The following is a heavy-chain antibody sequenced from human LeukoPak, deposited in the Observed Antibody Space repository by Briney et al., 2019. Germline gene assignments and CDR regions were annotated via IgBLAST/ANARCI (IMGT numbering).Heavy chain of an antibody. CDR1: GGSISSHY. CDR2: ISYSGST. D-gene: IGHD4-17*01. J-gene: IGHJ3*02. V-gene: IGHV4-59*11. CDR3: ARDPTTVTKGFDI. Sequence: PETLSVTCTVSGGSISSHYWTWIRQSPGKGLEWIGYISYSGSTNYNPSLKSRVTLSVDTSKNQFSLKLSSVTAADTAVYYCARDPTTVTKGFDIWGQGTMVTVSS.